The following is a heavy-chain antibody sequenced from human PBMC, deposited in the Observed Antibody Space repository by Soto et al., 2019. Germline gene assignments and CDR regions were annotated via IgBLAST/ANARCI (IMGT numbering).Heavy chain of an antibody. Sequence: ASVKVSCKASGYTFTSYGISWVRQAPGQGLEWMGWISAYNGNTNYAQKLQGRVTMTTDTSTSTAYMELRSLRSDDTAVYYCARDAYCGGDCHYYFDYWGQGTLVTVS. CDR1: GYTFTSYG. J-gene: IGHJ4*02. CDR2: ISAYNGNT. V-gene: IGHV1-18*04. CDR3: ARDAYCGGDCHYYFDY. D-gene: IGHD2-21*02.